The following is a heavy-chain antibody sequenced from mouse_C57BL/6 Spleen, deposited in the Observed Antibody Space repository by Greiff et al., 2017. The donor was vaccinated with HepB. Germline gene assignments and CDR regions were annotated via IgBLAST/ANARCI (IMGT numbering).Heavy chain of an antibody. D-gene: IGHD2-1*01. J-gene: IGHJ3*01. Sequence: EVQLQQSGPELVKPGASVKIPCKASGYTFTDYNMDWVKQSHGKSLEWIGDINPNNGGTIYNQKFKGKATLTVDKSSSTAYMELRSLTSEDTAVYYCASGGNYPSAWFAYWGQGTLVTVSA. V-gene: IGHV1-18*01. CDR1: GYTFTDYN. CDR3: ASGGNYPSAWFAY. CDR2: INPNNGGT.